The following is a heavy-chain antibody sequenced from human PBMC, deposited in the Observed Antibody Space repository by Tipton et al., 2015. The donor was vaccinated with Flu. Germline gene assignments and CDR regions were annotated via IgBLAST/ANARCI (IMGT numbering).Heavy chain of an antibody. V-gene: IGHV3-49*03. Sequence: QLVQSGGGLIQPGGSLRLSCITTGLPFDEYAVSWFRQTAGTALQWVGVIRSKAFGGTTEYAASVKNRFTISRDDSKSTVYLQMNSLKTDDTGVYYCTNAHRDNLGMDVWGQGTTVTVSS. D-gene: IGHD5-24*01. CDR2: IRSKAFGGTT. CDR3: TNAHRDNLGMDV. J-gene: IGHJ6*02. CDR1: GLPFDEYA.